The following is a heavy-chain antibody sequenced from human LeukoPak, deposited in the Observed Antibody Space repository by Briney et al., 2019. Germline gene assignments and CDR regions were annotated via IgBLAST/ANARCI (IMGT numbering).Heavy chain of an antibody. V-gene: IGHV3-48*01. J-gene: IGHJ4*02. CDR2: ISSSSSTI. CDR1: GFSFSSYG. CDR3: ARDFHRRLYDSSAYHPY. D-gene: IGHD3-22*01. Sequence: GGSLRLSCAAYGFSFSSYGMHWVRQAPGKGLEWVSYISSSSSTIHYAYSVKGRFTISRNNAKNSLYLQMNSLRAEDTAVYYCARDFHRRLYDSSAYHPYWGQGTLVTVSS.